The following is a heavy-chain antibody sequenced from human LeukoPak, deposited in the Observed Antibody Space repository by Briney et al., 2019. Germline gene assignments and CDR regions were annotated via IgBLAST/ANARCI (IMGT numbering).Heavy chain of an antibody. V-gene: IGHV2-5*02. CDR3: ASLGSGYCSGGSCPPQGAFDI. D-gene: IGHD2-15*01. J-gene: IGHJ3*02. CDR2: IYWDDDK. Sequence: ASGPTLVKPTQTLTLTCTFSGFSLSTRGVGVGWIRQPPGKALEWLALIYWDDDKRYSPSLKSRLTITKDTSKNQVVLTMTNMDPVDTATYYCASLGSGYCSGGSCPPQGAFDIWGQGTMVTVSS. CDR1: GFSLSTRGVG.